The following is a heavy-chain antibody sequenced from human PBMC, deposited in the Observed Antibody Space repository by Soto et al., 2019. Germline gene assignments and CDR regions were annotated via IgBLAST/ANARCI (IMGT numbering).Heavy chain of an antibody. CDR2: ISYDGSNK. V-gene: IGHV3-30*18. CDR1: GFTFSSYG. D-gene: IGHD4-17*01. J-gene: IGHJ6*02. CDR3: AKILQLGDYAYYSYGMDV. Sequence: QVQLVESGGGVVQPGRSLRLSCAASGFTFSSYGMHWVRQAPGKGLEWVAVISYDGSNKYYADSVNGRFTISRDNSNNPLYLQMNSLRAEDTAVYYCAKILQLGDYAYYSYGMDVWGQGTTVTVSS.